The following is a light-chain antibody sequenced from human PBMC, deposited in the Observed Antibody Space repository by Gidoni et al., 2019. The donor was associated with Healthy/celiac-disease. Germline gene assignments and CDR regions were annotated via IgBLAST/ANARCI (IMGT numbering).Light chain of an antibody. CDR3: QQYGSSTIT. CDR2: GAS. Sequence: DIVLTQSPGTLSLSPGERATLSCRASQSVSSSYLAWYQQKPGQAPRLLIYGASSRATGIPDRFSGSGSGTDFTLTTSRLEPEDFAVYYCQQYGSSTITFGQGTRLEIK. V-gene: IGKV3-20*01. J-gene: IGKJ5*01. CDR1: QSVSSSY.